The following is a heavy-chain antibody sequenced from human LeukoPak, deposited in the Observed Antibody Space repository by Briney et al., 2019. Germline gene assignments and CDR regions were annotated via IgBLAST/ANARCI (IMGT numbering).Heavy chain of an antibody. V-gene: IGHV1-46*01. CDR2: IKSTGDTP. Sequence: ASVQVSCKTSGYTFTSYHMHWVRQAPGQGLEWVAIIKSTGDTPVYAQKFQGRVTVTRDTSTSTVYMDLSSLSSEDTAVYYCVREDAHTYYFDFWGPGTLVTVSS. D-gene: IGHD2-2*01. J-gene: IGHJ4*02. CDR3: VREDAHTYYFDF. CDR1: GYTFTSYH.